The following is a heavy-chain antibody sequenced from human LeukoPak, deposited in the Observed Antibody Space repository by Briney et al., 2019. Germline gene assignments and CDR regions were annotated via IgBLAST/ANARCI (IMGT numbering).Heavy chain of an antibody. D-gene: IGHD1-26*01. V-gene: IGHV3-21*01. CDR3: ARGQTLVGVSAGDY. Sequence: GGSLRLSCAASGFIFSPYGMTWVRQAPGKGLEWVSTISSNDYPSYTDSVKGRFTISRDNAKSSLYLQMNSLRAEDSAVYYCARGQTLVGVSAGDYWGQGTLVTVSS. J-gene: IGHJ4*02. CDR1: GFIFSPYG. CDR2: ISSNDYP.